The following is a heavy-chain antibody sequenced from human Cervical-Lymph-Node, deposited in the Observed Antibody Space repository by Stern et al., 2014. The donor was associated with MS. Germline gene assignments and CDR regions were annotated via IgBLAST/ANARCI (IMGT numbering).Heavy chain of an antibody. CDR3: ASCSGGSCYHPHYYGMDV. J-gene: IGHJ6*02. CDR2: IYSSGST. Sequence: QVQLQESGPGLVKPSETLSLTCTVSGGSISSYYWSWIRQPPGKGLEWIGDIYSSGSTNYNPSLKSRVTISVDTSKNQFSLKLSSVTAADTAVYYCASCSGGSCYHPHYYGMDVWGQGTTVTVSS. D-gene: IGHD2-15*01. CDR1: GGSISSYY. V-gene: IGHV4-59*01.